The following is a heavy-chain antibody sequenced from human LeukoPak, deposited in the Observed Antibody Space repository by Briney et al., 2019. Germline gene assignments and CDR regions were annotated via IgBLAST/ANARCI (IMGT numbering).Heavy chain of an antibody. CDR3: VRGRVPPRPVDY. CDR2: IIPIFGTA. J-gene: IGHJ4*02. D-gene: IGHD6-6*01. Sequence: SVKVSCKASGGTFSSYAISWVRQAPGQGLEWMGGIIPIFGTANYAQKFQGRVTITTDESTSTAYMELSSLRSEDTAVYYCVRGRVPPRPVDYWGQGTLVTVSS. V-gene: IGHV1-69*05. CDR1: GGTFSSYA.